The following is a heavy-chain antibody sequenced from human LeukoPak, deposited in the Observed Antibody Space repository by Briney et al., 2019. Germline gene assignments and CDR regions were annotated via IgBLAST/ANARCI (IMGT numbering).Heavy chain of an antibody. CDR3: ARRGANSGHTFDY. Sequence: GGSLRLSCAASGLTFSDTYFTWVRQAPGKGLEWISYISSGGGTIFYADSVKGRFTISRDNTKNALYLQMNSLRADDTAVYYCARRGANSGHTFDYWGQGTLVSVSS. D-gene: IGHD5-12*01. J-gene: IGHJ4*02. V-gene: IGHV3-11*01. CDR1: GLTFSDTY. CDR2: ISSGGGTI.